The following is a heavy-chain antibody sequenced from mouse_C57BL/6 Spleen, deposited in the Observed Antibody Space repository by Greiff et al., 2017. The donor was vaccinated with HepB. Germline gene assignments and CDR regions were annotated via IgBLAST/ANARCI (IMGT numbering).Heavy chain of an antibody. CDR3: ASSSYEGAMDY. CDR1: GFTFSDYG. Sequence: EVQGVESGGGLVKPGGSLKLSCAASGFTFSDYGMHWVRQAPEKGLEWVAYISSGSSTIYYADTVKGRFTISRDNAKNTLFLQMTSLRSEDTAMYYCASSSYEGAMDYWGQGTSVTVSS. J-gene: IGHJ4*01. D-gene: IGHD1-1*01. CDR2: ISSGSSTI. V-gene: IGHV5-17*01.